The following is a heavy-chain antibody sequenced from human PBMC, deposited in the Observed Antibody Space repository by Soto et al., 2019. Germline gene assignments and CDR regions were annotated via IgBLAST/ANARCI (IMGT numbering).Heavy chain of an antibody. CDR3: ARELAAAGYYYGMDV. CDR2: IIPIFGTA. J-gene: IGHJ6*02. Sequence: GASVKVSCKASGGTFSSYAISWVRQAPGQGLEWMGGIIPIFGTANYAQKFQGRVTITADESTSTAYMELSRLRSDDTAVYYCARELAAAGYYYGMDVWGQGTTVTVSS. CDR1: GGTFSSYA. V-gene: IGHV1-69*13. D-gene: IGHD6-13*01.